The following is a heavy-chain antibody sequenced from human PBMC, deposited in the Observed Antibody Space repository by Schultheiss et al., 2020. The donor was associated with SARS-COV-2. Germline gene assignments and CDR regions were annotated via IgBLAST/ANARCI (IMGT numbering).Heavy chain of an antibody. CDR1: GFTFSSYA. J-gene: IGHJ6*02. CDR3: ARDVAWFGRNGMDV. D-gene: IGHD3-10*01. Sequence: GGSLRLSCAASGFTFSSYAMHWARQPPGKGLEWVAVISYDGSNKYYADSVKGRFTISRDNSKNTVYLQMNSLRGEDTAVYYCARDVAWFGRNGMDVWGQGTTVTVSS. CDR2: ISYDGSNK. V-gene: IGHV3-30*01.